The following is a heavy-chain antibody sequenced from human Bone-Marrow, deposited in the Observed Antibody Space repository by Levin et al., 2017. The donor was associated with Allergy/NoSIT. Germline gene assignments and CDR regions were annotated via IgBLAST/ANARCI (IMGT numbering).Heavy chain of an antibody. V-gene: IGHV4-34*01. J-gene: IGHJ3*02. CDR2: INHSGST. D-gene: IGHD3-22*01. Sequence: SETLSLTCAVYGGSFSGYYWSWIRQPPGKGLEWIGEINHSGSTNYNPSLKSRVTISVDTSKNQFSLKLSSVTAADTAVYYCARGARDPYDSSGGDAFDIWGQGTMVTVSS. CDR1: GGSFSGYY. CDR3: ARGARDPYDSSGGDAFDI.